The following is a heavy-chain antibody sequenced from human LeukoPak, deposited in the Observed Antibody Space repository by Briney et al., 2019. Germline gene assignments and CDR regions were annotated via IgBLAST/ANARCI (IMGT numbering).Heavy chain of an antibody. V-gene: IGHV3-23*01. D-gene: IGHD3-22*01. CDR2: IGGSDGRT. J-gene: IGHJ6*03. Sequence: GGSLRLSCAASGFTFSTYAMSWVRQAPGKGLEWVSLIGGSDGRTRYADSVKGRFTISRDNSKNTLYLEMNSLRAEDTAVYYCAKDSSSYDWGYMDVWGKGTTVTIYS. CDR1: GFTFSTYA. CDR3: AKDSSSYDWGYMDV.